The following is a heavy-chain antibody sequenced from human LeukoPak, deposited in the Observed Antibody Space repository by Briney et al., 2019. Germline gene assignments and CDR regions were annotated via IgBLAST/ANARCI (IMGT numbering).Heavy chain of an antibody. CDR2: IWYDGSNK. V-gene: IGHV3-33*01. CDR1: GFTFSSYG. J-gene: IGHJ4*02. Sequence: PGGSLRLSCAASGFTFSSYGMHWVRQAPGKGLEWVAVIWYDGSNKYYADSVKGRFTISRDNSKNTLYLQMNSLRAEDTAVYYCARDEDGTEFDYWGQGTLVTVSS. CDR3: ARDEDGTEFDY. D-gene: IGHD1-1*01.